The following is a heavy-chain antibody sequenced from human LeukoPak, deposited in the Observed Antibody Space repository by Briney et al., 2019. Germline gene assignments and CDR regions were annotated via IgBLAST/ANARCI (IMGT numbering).Heavy chain of an antibody. CDR3: ARFGVDYDMDV. J-gene: IGHJ6*02. Sequence: SETLSLTCSVSGGSISGYYWTWIRQPPGKGLEWIGQIHYTGKPDYNPSLKSRITISVDTSKNQVSLQVSSVTAADSAIYYCARFGVDYDMDVWGHGTTVTVFS. CDR1: GGSISGYY. V-gene: IGHV4-59*01. D-gene: IGHD3-16*01. CDR2: IHYTGKP.